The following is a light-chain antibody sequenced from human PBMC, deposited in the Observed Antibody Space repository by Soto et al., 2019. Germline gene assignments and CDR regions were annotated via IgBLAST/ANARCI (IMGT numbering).Light chain of an antibody. CDR2: EGS. V-gene: IGLV2-23*01. J-gene: IGLJ2*01. CDR1: SSDVGSYNL. CDR3: CSYAVNSVV. Sequence: QSALTQPASVSGSPGQSITISCTGTSSDVGSYNLVSWYQQHPGKAPKLMIYEGSKRPSGISNRFSGSKSGNTASLTISGLQAEDEADYYCCSYAVNSVVFGGGTQLTVL.